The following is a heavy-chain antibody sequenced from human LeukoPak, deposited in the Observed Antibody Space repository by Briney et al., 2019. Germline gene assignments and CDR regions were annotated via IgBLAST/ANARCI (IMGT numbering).Heavy chain of an antibody. J-gene: IGHJ6*02. CDR1: GYSFTSNW. Sequence: GESLKISCKGSGYSFTSNWIGWVRQMPGKGLEWMGIIYPGDSDTRYSPSFQGQVTISADKSISTAYLQWSSLKASDTAMYYCAAEPLWVGSTSCCYYGMDVWGQGTTVTVSS. CDR2: IYPGDSDT. CDR3: AAEPLWVGSTSCCYYGMDV. D-gene: IGHD2-2*01. V-gene: IGHV5-51*01.